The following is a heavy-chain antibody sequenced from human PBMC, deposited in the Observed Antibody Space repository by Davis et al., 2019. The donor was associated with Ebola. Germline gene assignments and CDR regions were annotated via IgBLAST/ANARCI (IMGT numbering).Heavy chain of an antibody. D-gene: IGHD6-13*01. V-gene: IGHV7-4-1*02. Sequence: ASVKVSCKASGGTFSSYAISWVRQAPGQGLEWMGWLNTNTGNPIYAQGSTGRFVFSLDTSVNTAYLQISSLKAEDTAVYYCARGDMSAVGSDYWGQGTLVTVSS. CDR2: LNTNTGNP. CDR3: ARGDMSAVGSDY. J-gene: IGHJ4*02. CDR1: GGTFSSYA.